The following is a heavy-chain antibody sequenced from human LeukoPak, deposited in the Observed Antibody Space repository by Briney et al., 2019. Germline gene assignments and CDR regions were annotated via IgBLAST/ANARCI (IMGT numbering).Heavy chain of an antibody. V-gene: IGHV1-8*03. CDR3: ARDYYDYGSGSYYTLIDY. CDR1: GYTFTSYD. Sequence: ASVKVSCKASGYTFTSYDINWVRQATGQGLEWMGWMNPNSGNTGYAQKFQGRVTITRNTSISTAYMELSSLRSEDTAVYYCARDYYDYGSGSYYTLIDYWGQGTLVTVSS. J-gene: IGHJ4*02. CDR2: MNPNSGNT. D-gene: IGHD3-10*01.